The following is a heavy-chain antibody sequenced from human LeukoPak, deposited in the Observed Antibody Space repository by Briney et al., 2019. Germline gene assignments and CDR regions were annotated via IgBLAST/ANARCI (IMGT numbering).Heavy chain of an antibody. CDR2: IIPILGIA. V-gene: IGHV1-69*04. J-gene: IGHJ5*02. Sequence: ASVKVSCKASGGTFSSYAISWVRQAPGQGLEWMGRIIPILGIANYAQKFQGRVTITADKSTSTAYMELSSLRSEDTAVYYCAREGDCSGGSCYPDPWGQGTLVTVSS. CDR3: AREGDCSGGSCYPDP. CDR1: GGTFSSYA. D-gene: IGHD2-15*01.